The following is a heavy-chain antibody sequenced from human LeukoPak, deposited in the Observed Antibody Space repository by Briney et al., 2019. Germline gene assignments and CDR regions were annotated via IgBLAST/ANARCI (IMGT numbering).Heavy chain of an antibody. D-gene: IGHD3-3*01. CDR1: GGSFSGYY. CDR2: VNHTRST. J-gene: IGHJ6*01. V-gene: IGHV4-34*01. CDR3: ARGAYDFWSGYYNPYYYGMDV. Sequence: KSSETLSLTCAVYGGSFSGYYWSWIRQPPGKGLEWIGEVNHTRSTNYNPSLKSRVTISVDTSKNQFSLKLSSVTAADTAVYYCARGAYDFWSGYYNPYYYGMDVWGQGTTVTVSS.